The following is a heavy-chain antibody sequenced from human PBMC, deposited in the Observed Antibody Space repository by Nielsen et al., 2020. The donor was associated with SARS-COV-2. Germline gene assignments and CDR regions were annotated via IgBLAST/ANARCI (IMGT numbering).Heavy chain of an antibody. Sequence: GESLKISCAASGFTFSSYWMSWVRQAPGKGLEWVANIKQDGSEKYYVDSVKGRFTISRDNAKNSLYLQMNSLRADDTAVYYCARARELYRWFDAWGQGTLVTVSS. D-gene: IGHD3-10*01. CDR2: IKQDGSEK. CDR1: GFTFSSYW. V-gene: IGHV3-7*03. CDR3: ARARELYRWFDA. J-gene: IGHJ5*02.